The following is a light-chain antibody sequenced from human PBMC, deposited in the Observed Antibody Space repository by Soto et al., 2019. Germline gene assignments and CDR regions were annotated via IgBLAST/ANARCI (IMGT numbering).Light chain of an antibody. V-gene: IGKV1-9*01. CDR3: QEIDSYPPT. CDR1: QDVSSH. J-gene: IGKJ5*01. CDR2: YVS. Sequence: DIPLTQSPTFLSAAVGDTITITYRASQDVSSHLAWYQQTPGRAPKLLISYVSTLQSGVPSRFSGSGSRTDFTLTISSLQPEDFATYYCQEIDSYPPTFGQGTRLEIK.